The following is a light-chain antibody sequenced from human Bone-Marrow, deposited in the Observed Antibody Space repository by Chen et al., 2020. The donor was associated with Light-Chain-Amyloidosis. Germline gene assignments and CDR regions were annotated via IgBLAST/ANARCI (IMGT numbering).Light chain of an antibody. CDR3: ESSDRSGTYEVI. V-gene: IGLV3-25*03. CDR1: DLPTKY. Sequence: SYELTQPPSVSVSPGQTARITCSGDDLPTKYAYWYQQKPGQAPVLVIHRDTERPSGISERFSGSSSGRTATLTISGVQAEDKAGYHSESSDRSGTYEVIFGGGTKLTVL. J-gene: IGLJ2*01. CDR2: RDT.